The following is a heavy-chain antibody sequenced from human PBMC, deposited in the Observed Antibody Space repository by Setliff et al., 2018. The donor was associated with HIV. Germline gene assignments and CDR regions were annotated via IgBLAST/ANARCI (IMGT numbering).Heavy chain of an antibody. D-gene: IGHD3-3*01. V-gene: IGHV4-59*11. J-gene: IGHJ6*03. CDR1: GDSISSQA. Sequence: PSETLSLTCTVAGDSISSQAWTWIRQPPGRGLEWIGHIYYNGTTNYNPSIKSRVTISVDTSKNQLSLKRSSVTGADTAIFYCARRVGITIYGAPNQYYYMDVWGKGTTVTVSS. CDR3: ARRVGITIYGAPNQYYYMDV. CDR2: IYYNGTT.